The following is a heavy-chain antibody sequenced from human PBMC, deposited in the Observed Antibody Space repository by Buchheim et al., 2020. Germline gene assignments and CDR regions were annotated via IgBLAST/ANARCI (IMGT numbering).Heavy chain of an antibody. V-gene: IGHV4-4*07. CDR1: GGSISSYY. CDR3: ARDTYDFWSGSNWFDP. D-gene: IGHD3-3*01. J-gene: IGHJ5*02. CDR2: IYTSGST. Sequence: QVQLQESGPGLVKPSETLSLTCTVSGGSISSYYWSWIRQPAGKGLEWIGRIYTSGSTNYNPSLQSRVTLSVDTSKNQLSLKLSSVTAADTAVYYCARDTYDFWSGSNWFDPWGQGTL.